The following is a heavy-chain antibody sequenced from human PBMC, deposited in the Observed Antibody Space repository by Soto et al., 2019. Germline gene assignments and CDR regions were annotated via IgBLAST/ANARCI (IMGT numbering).Heavy chain of an antibody. J-gene: IGHJ4*02. CDR3: ARDGVAHGFYLDN. CDR1: GFTFRRYW. Sequence: EVHLVESGGGLVQPGGSLTLSCAASGFTFRRYWMSWVRQAPGRGLEWVANINQGGNEKYYVDSVKGRFIIYRDNAESSLFLQVNSLRAEDTGVYYCARDGVAHGFYLDNWGQGTLLTVSS. D-gene: IGHD2-15*01. CDR2: INQGGNEK. V-gene: IGHV3-7*01.